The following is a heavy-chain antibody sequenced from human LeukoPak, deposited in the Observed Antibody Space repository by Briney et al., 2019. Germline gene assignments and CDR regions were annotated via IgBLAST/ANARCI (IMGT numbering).Heavy chain of an antibody. CDR1: GFTFSSYE. V-gene: IGHV3-48*03. Sequence: GGSLRLSCAASGFTFSSYEMNWVRQAPGKGLEWVSYISSSGSTIYYADSVKGRFTISRDNSKNTLYLQMNSLRAEDTAVYYCAKEHYGSANLDYWGQGTLVTVSS. J-gene: IGHJ4*02. D-gene: IGHD3-10*01. CDR2: ISSSGSTI. CDR3: AKEHYGSANLDY.